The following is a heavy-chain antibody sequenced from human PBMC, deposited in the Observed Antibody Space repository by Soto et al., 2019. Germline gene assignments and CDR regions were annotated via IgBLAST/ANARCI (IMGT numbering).Heavy chain of an antibody. Sequence: SETLSLTSAIYGGTFSGYYWSLIRQPPGKGLEWIGYIYHSGSTYYNPSLMSRVTISVDRSKNQFSLKLSSVTAADTAVYYCARLYGSGTGFDYWGQGTLVTVS. CDR2: IYHSGST. CDR1: GGTFSGYY. V-gene: IGHV4-34*01. J-gene: IGHJ4*02. D-gene: IGHD3-10*01. CDR3: ARLYGSGTGFDY.